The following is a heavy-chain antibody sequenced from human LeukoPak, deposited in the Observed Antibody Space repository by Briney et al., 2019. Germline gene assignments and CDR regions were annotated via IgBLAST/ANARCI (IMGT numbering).Heavy chain of an antibody. CDR3: ARRSRYNWNYNYYYGMDV. J-gene: IGHJ6*02. V-gene: IGHV1-69*01. Sequence: VASVKVSCKASGGTFSSYAISWVRQAPGQGLEWMGGIIPIFGTANYAQKFQGRVTITADESTSTAYMELSSLRSEDTAVYYCARRSRYNWNYNYYYGMDVWGQGTTVTVSS. CDR2: IIPIFGTA. D-gene: IGHD1-20*01. CDR1: GGTFSSYA.